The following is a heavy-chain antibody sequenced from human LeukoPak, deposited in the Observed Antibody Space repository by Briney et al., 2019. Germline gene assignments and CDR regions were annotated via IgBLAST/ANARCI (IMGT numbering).Heavy chain of an antibody. D-gene: IGHD3-22*01. CDR3: ARGKGGYYLGYFDY. J-gene: IGHJ4*02. CDR2: INHSGST. CDR1: GGSFSGYY. Sequence: SETLSLTCAVYGGSFSGYYWSWIRQPPGKGLEWIGEINHSGSTNYNPSLKSRVTISVDTSKNQFSLRLSSVTAADTAVYYCARGKGGYYLGYFDYWGQGTQVTVSS. V-gene: IGHV4-34*01.